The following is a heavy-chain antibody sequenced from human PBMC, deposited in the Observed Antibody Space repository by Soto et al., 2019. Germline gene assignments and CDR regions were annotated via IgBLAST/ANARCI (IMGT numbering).Heavy chain of an antibody. CDR1: GFTFSSFA. CDR2: ISDDGSNK. V-gene: IGHV3-30*04. CDR3: ARVEQWLYIAKY. J-gene: IGHJ4*02. D-gene: IGHD6-19*01. Sequence: GSLRLSCVASGFTFSSFAMHWVRQAPGKGLEWVAVISDDGSNKYYADSVKGRFTISRDNSKNTLYLQMNSLRGEDTAVYSCARVEQWLYIAKYWGQGTLVTVSS.